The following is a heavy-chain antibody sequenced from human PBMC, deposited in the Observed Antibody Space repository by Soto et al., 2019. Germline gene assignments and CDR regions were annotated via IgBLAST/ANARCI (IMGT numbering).Heavy chain of an antibody. J-gene: IGHJ4*02. CDR3: GTAATRLNRAIDY. D-gene: IGHD5-12*01. Sequence: QVQLQEPGPGLVKPSETLFLTCAVSGASLSSGSYYWPWVRQHPGEGLGWMGYIYFSGSAYSNPSLKNRLTFSVDTSQNQFSLRLDSVTAADTAVYYCGTAATRLNRAIDYWGQGTLVTVSS. CDR1: GASLSSGSYY. CDR2: IYFSGSA. V-gene: IGHV4-31*11.